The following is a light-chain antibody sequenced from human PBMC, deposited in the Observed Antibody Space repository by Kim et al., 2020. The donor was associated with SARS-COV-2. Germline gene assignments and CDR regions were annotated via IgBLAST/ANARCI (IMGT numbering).Light chain of an antibody. V-gene: IGLV3-1*01. J-gene: IGLJ2*01. CDR2: QDT. CDR1: KLGNRY. Sequence: SVSPGHGASISCSGDKLGNRYVSWYQQKAGQSPLLVIYQDTERPSGIPERFSGSNSGNTATLTISGTQTLDEADYYCQAWDTNTAIFGRGTQLTVL. CDR3: QAWDTNTAI.